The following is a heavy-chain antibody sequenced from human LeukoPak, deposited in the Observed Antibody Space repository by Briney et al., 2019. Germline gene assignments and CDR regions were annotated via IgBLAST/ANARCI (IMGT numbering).Heavy chain of an antibody. Sequence: ASVKVSCKASGYTFTNYGISWVRQAPGQGLEWMAWISPYNGNTKYAQKFQGRVTMTTDTSTSTAYMELRSLGSEDTAVYYCAIDGPGELAPTFDYGGQGTLVTLSS. V-gene: IGHV1-18*01. D-gene: IGHD1-26*01. CDR1: GYTFTNYG. J-gene: IGHJ4*02. CDR3: AIDGPGELAPTFDY. CDR2: ISPYNGNT.